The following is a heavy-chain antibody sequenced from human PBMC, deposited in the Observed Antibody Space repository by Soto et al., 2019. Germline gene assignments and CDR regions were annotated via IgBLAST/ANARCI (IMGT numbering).Heavy chain of an antibody. CDR2: ISPGSRYP. Sequence: GGSLRLSCAGSGFTVGDSYMSWIRQAPGKGLEWLSYISPGSRYPAYADSVKGRFTISRDNAKRSLYLQMMSLTAEDTAIYYCVRGGGGGLFDPWGQGTMVTVSS. D-gene: IGHD2-15*01. J-gene: IGHJ5*02. CDR1: GFTVGDSY. CDR3: VRGGGGGLFDP. V-gene: IGHV3-11*06.